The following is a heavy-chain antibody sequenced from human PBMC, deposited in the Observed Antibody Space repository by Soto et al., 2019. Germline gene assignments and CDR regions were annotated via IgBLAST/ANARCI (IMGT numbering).Heavy chain of an antibody. D-gene: IGHD2-15*01. CDR3: ARDSLVVVVAADYYYYGMDV. Sequence: QVQLVQSGAEVKKPGSSVKVSCKASGGTFSSYAISWVRQAPGQGLEWMGGIIPIFGTANYAQKFQGRVTITADESTSTAHMELSSLRSEDTAVYYCARDSLVVVVAADYYYYGMDVWGQGTTVTVSS. J-gene: IGHJ6*02. V-gene: IGHV1-69*01. CDR2: IIPIFGTA. CDR1: GGTFSSYA.